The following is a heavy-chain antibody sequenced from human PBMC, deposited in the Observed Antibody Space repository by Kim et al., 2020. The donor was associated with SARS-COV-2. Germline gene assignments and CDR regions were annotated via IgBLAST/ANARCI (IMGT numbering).Heavy chain of an antibody. Sequence: GESLKISCKGSGYSFTSYWISWVRQMPGKGLEWMGRIDPSDSYTNYSPSFQGHVTISADKSISTAYLQWSSLKASDTAMYYCARLAILSDDFWSGYYIVGNWFDPWGQGTLVTVSS. J-gene: IGHJ5*02. CDR2: IDPSDSYT. CDR3: ARLAILSDDFWSGYYIVGNWFDP. V-gene: IGHV5-10-1*01. CDR1: GYSFTSYW. D-gene: IGHD3-3*01.